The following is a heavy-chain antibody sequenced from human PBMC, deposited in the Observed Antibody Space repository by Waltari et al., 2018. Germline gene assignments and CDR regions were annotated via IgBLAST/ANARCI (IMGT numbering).Heavy chain of an antibody. Sequence: QVQLVQSGAELKNPGASVRVSCKPSGYPFTNFYFHWVRQAPGQGLEWMGWIHPGGGDTNYAQKFQGRVTLTRDTSIDTAYLELNGLTSDDTAIYYCARDHNWGPDYWGQGTLVTVSS. CDR3: ARDHNWGPDY. CDR2: IHPGGGDT. J-gene: IGHJ4*02. CDR1: GYPFTNFY. D-gene: IGHD7-27*01. V-gene: IGHV1-2*02.